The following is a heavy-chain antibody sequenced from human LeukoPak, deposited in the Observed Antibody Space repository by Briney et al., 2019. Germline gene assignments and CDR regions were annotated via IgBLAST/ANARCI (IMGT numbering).Heavy chain of an antibody. CDR2: ISWNSGSI. CDR3: AKDSYSSSSVKWYFDL. V-gene: IGHV3-9*01. Sequence: GGSLRLSCAASGFTFDDYAMHWVRQAPGKGLEWVSAISWNSGSIGYADSVKGRFTISRDNAKNSLYLQMNSLRAEDTAVYYCAKDSYSSSSVKWYFDLWGRGTLVTVSS. J-gene: IGHJ2*01. CDR1: GFTFDDYA. D-gene: IGHD6-6*01.